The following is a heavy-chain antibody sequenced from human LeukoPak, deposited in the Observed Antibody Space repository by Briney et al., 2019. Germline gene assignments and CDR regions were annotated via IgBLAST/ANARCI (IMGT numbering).Heavy chain of an antibody. D-gene: IGHD3-22*01. Sequence: GGSLRLSCAASGFTFSSYAMHWVRQAPGKGLEWVAVISYDGSNKCYADSVKGRFTISRDNSKNTLYLQMNSLRAEDTAVYYCARSKYYYDSSGYYYFDYWGQGTLVTVSS. CDR2: ISYDGSNK. J-gene: IGHJ4*02. CDR3: ARSKYYYDSSGYYYFDY. CDR1: GFTFSSYA. V-gene: IGHV3-30-3*01.